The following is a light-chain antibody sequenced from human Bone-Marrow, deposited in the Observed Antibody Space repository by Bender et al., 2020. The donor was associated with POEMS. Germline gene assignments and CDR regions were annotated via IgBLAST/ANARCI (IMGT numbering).Light chain of an antibody. J-gene: IGLJ1*01. Sequence: QSALTQPASVSGSPGQSITISCTGTSSDVGGYNYVSWYQHHPGKAPKLMIYDVSNRPSGVSNRFSGSKSGNTASLTISGLQGEDESDYYCSSYTTSTTYVFGTGTTVSVL. CDR2: DVS. V-gene: IGLV2-14*03. CDR1: SSDVGGYNY. CDR3: SSYTTSTTYV.